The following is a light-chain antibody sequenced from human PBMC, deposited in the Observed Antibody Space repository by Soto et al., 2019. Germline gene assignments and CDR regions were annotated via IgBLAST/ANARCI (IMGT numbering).Light chain of an antibody. Sequence: IVFRLCPCTLSLSPGERATLSCRASQSVSSSYLAWYQQKPGQSPRLLIYGASSRATGIPDRFSSSGSGTDFTLTISRLEPEDFGVYYCQQYGSTPSWTYGQGTRVEIK. CDR3: QQYGSTPSWT. J-gene: IGKJ1*01. CDR2: GAS. CDR1: QSVSSSY. V-gene: IGKV3-20*01.